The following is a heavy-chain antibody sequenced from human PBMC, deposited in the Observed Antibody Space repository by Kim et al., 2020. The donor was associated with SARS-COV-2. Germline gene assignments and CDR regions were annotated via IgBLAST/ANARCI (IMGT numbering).Heavy chain of an antibody. V-gene: IGHV4-39*01. CDR2: IYYSGST. D-gene: IGHD3-10*01. CDR3: ARSVLLWFGELMSAFDI. CDR1: GGSISSSSYY. J-gene: IGHJ3*02. Sequence: SETLSLTCTVSGGSISSSSYYWGWIRQPPGKGLEWIGSIYYSGSTYYNPSLKSRVTISVDTSKNQFSLKLSSVTAADTAVYYCARSVLLWFGELMSAFDIWGQGTMVTVSS.